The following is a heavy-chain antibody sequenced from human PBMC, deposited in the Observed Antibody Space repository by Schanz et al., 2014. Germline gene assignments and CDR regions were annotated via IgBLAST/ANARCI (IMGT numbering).Heavy chain of an antibody. D-gene: IGHD3-3*01. CDR3: ARDRRFFDRDDLYYFDS. CDR2: ISVYNHNK. Sequence: QIQLVQSGPAVKKPGATVKVSCKASGYTFTSYGISWVRQAPGQGLECMGLISVYNHNKEGDQKFQGRFTKTTDTSTSTAYMALTDLRSDDTTVYYCARDRRFFDRDDLYYFDSWGQGTLXTVSS. V-gene: IGHV1-18*01. CDR1: GYTFTSYG. J-gene: IGHJ4*02.